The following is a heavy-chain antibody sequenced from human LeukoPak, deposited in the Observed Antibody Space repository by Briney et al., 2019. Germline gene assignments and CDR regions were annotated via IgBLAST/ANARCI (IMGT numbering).Heavy chain of an antibody. CDR3: ARGQGLGSYGYGY. J-gene: IGHJ4*02. V-gene: IGHV1-2*02. CDR2: INPNSGGT. Sequence: ASVTVSCKASGYTFTGYYMHWVRQAPGQGLEWMGWINPNSGGTNYAQKFQGRVTMTRDTSISTAYMELSRLRSDDTAVYYCARGQGLGSYGYGYWGQGTLVTVSS. D-gene: IGHD5-18*01. CDR1: GYTFTGYY.